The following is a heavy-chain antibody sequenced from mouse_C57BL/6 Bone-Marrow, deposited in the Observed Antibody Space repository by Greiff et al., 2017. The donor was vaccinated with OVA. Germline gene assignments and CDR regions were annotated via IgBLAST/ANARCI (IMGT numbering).Heavy chain of an antibody. V-gene: IGHV5-9-1*02. CDR1: GFTFSSYA. D-gene: IGHD1-1*01. Sequence: EVKVVESGEGLVKPGGSLKLSCAASGFTFSSYAMSWVRQTPEKRLEWVAYISSGGDYIYYADTVKGRFTISRDNARNTQDMQMSSLKSEDTAMYYCTRDYCGSRFDYWGQGTTLTVSS. CDR3: TRDYCGSRFDY. J-gene: IGHJ2*01. CDR2: ISSGGDYI.